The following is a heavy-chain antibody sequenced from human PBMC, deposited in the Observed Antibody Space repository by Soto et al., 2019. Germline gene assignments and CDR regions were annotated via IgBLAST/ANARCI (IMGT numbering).Heavy chain of an antibody. D-gene: IGHD1-1*01. J-gene: IGHJ6*02. CDR3: ARDELERRYYYYGMDV. Sequence: ASVKVSCKASGYTFTSYAMHWVRQAPGQRLEWMGWINAGNGNTKYSQKFQGRVTITRDTSASTAYMELSSLRSEDTAVYYCARDELERRYYYYGMDVRGQGTTVTVSS. CDR1: GYTFTSYA. CDR2: INAGNGNT. V-gene: IGHV1-3*01.